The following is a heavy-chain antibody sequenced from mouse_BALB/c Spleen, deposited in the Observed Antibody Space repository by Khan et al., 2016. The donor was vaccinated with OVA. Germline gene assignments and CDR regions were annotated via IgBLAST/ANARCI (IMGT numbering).Heavy chain of an antibody. CDR3: ARENYYGRSCCAMDY. CDR2: IAPGSGST. CDR1: GYTFTSYW. J-gene: IGHJ4*01. Sequence: DLVKPGASVKLSCKASGYTFTSYWINWIKQRPGQGLEWIGRIAPGSGSTYYNEMFKGQATLNVDTSSSTAYIQLSSLSSEDSAVYFCARENYYGRSCCAMDYWGQGTSVTVSS. V-gene: IGHV1S41*01. D-gene: IGHD1-1*01.